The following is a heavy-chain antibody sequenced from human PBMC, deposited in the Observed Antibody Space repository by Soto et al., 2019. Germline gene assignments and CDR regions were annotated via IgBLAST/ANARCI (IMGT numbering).Heavy chain of an antibody. Sequence: PVGSLRLSCAASGFTFGSYGMHWVRQAPGKGLEWVAVISYDGNNKYYADSVKGRLPISRDNSKNMVSLQMNSLRAEDTAVYYCAKERTRHFDYWGQGIPVTVSS. D-gene: IGHD1-1*01. CDR1: GFTFGSYG. V-gene: IGHV3-30*18. CDR2: ISYDGNNK. J-gene: IGHJ4*02. CDR3: AKERTRHFDY.